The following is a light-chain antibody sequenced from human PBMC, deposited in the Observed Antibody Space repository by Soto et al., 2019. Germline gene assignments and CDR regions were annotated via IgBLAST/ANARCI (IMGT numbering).Light chain of an antibody. CDR2: EVS. CDR1: SSDVGGYND. CDR3: SSYAGSKNVV. J-gene: IGLJ2*01. Sequence: QSALTQPPSASGSPGQSVTISCTGTSSDVGGYNDGSWYQQHPGKAPKLMIYEVSKRPSGVPDRFAGSNSGNTASLPVSGLQAEDEADYYCSSYAGSKNVVFGGVTKLTVL. V-gene: IGLV2-8*01.